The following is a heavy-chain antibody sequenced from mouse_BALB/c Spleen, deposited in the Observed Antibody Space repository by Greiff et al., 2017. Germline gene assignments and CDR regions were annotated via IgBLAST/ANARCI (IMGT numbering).Heavy chain of an antibody. CDR1: GFTFSSFG. V-gene: IGHV5-17*02. J-gene: IGHJ1*01. Sequence: DVHLVESGGGLVQPGGSRKLSCAASGFTFSSFGMHWVRQAPEKGLEWVAYISSGSSTIYYADTVKGRFTISRDNPKNTLFLQMTSLRSEDTAMYYCAREYGNYWYFDVWGAGTTVTVSS. D-gene: IGHD2-10*02. CDR2: ISSGSSTI. CDR3: AREYGNYWYFDV.